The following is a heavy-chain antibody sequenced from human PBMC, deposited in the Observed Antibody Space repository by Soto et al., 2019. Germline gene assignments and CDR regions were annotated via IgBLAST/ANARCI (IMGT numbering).Heavy chain of an antibody. V-gene: IGHV3-23*01. CDR1: GFTFSSYA. CDR3: AKDCAEDIVLMVYAILGAFDI. D-gene: IGHD2-8*01. Sequence: GGSLRLSCAASGFTFSSYAMSLVRQAPGKGLEWVSAISGSGGSTYYADSVKGRFTISRDNSKNTLYLQMNSLRAEDTAVYYCAKDCAEDIVLMVYAILGAFDIWGQGTMVTVSS. J-gene: IGHJ3*02. CDR2: ISGSGGST.